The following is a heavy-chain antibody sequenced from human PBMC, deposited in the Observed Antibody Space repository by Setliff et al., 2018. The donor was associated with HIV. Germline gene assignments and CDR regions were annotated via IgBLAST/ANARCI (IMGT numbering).Heavy chain of an antibody. CDR3: ARSGWTNYVVSPPSAIDV. V-gene: IGHV1-18*01. Sequence: ASVKVSCKASGYIFTRSGFNWVRQAPGQGLEWIGWISAYNGNTHSSQKFQGRVTMTTDSSTSTAYMGLRSLRSDDTAMYYCARSGWTNYVVSPPSAIDVWGQGTAVTVSS. CDR1: GYIFTRSG. D-gene: IGHD3-16*01. CDR2: ISAYNGNT. J-gene: IGHJ6*02.